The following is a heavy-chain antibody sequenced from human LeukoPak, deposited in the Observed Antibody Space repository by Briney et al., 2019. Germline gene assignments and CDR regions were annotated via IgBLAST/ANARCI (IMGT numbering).Heavy chain of an antibody. J-gene: IGHJ4*02. CDR1: GGSFSGYY. Sequence: SETLSLTCAVYGGSFSGYYWSWIRQPPGKGLEWIGGINHSGSTNYNSSLKSRLTITMDTSKNQLSLKLTSVTAADTAFYYCAAMTVATPLVFPYWGQGTLVTVSS. CDR2: INHSGST. V-gene: IGHV4-34*01. D-gene: IGHD5-12*01. CDR3: AAMTVATPLVFPY.